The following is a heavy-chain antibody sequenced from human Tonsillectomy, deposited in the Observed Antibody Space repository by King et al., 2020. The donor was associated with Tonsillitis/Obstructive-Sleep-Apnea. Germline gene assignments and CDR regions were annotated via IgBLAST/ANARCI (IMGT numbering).Heavy chain of an antibody. CDR3: VKATSGEFYYYYMDV. CDR1: GFTFSSYA. V-gene: IGHV3-64D*06. J-gene: IGHJ6*03. CDR2: ISSNGGST. Sequence: VQLVESGGGLVQPGGSLRVSCSASGFTFSSYAMHWVRQAPGKGLEYVSSISSNGGSTNYADSVKARFTISRDNSKNTLYLQMSNLRAEDTAVYYCVKATSGEFYYYYMDVWGKGTTVTVSS. D-gene: IGHD3-10*01.